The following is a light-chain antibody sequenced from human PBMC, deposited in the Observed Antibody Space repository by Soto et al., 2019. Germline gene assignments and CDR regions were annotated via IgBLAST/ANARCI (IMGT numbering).Light chain of an antibody. CDR2: GNN. V-gene: IGLV1-40*01. CDR1: SSNIGAPYD. J-gene: IGLJ2*01. CDR3: QSSDTSLSASV. Sequence: QSVLTQPPSVSGAPGQRVTISCTGTSSNIGAPYDVHWYQQLPGTAPKFLIYGNNNRPSGVPDRFSGSKSGASASLAITGLQAEDEADYYCQSSDTSLSASVFGGGTKLTVL.